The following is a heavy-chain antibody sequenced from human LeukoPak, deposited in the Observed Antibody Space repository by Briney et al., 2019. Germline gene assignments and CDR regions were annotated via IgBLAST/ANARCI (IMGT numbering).Heavy chain of an antibody. Sequence: SVKVSCKASGGTFSSYAISWVRQAPGQGLEWMGGIIPIFGTANYAQKFQGRVTITADKSTSTAYMELSSLRSEDTAVYYCARDRNYYDSTLEYWGQGTLVTVSS. CDR1: GGTFSSYA. D-gene: IGHD3-22*01. V-gene: IGHV1-69*06. CDR2: IIPIFGTA. J-gene: IGHJ4*02. CDR3: ARDRNYYDSTLEY.